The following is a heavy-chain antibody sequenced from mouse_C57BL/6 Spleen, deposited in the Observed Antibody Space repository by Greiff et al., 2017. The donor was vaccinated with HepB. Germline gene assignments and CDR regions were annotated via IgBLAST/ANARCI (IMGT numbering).Heavy chain of an antibody. J-gene: IGHJ2*01. CDR1: GYTFTDYY. CDR3: ARSGYDYGGDFDY. V-gene: IGHV1-26*01. Sequence: EVQLQQSGPELVKPGASVKISCKASGYTFTDYYMNWVKQSHGKSLEWIGDINPNNGGTSYNQKFKGKATLTVDKSSSTAYMELRSLTSEDSAVYYCARSGYDYGGDFDYWGQGTTLTVSS. D-gene: IGHD2-4*01. CDR2: INPNNGGT.